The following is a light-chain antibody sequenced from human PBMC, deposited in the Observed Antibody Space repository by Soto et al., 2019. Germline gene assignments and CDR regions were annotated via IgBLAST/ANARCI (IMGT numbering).Light chain of an antibody. Sequence: DIVLTQSPGTLSLSPGERATLSCRASQSVDSRYLAWYQQKPGQAPRLLIYAVSSRATGIPDRFSGSGSGTDFTLTISRLEPEDFAEYYCHQYGSSPTYSFGQGTKLEIK. CDR2: AVS. V-gene: IGKV3-20*01. CDR3: HQYGSSPTYS. J-gene: IGKJ2*03. CDR1: QSVDSRY.